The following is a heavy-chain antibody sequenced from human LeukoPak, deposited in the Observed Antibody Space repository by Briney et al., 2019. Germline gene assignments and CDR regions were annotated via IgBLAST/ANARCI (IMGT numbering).Heavy chain of an antibody. Sequence: SETLSLTCPVYGWSFSGYYWSWIRQPPGKGLEWIGEINHSGSTNYNPSLKSRVTISVDTTKNQFSLKLSSVTAADTAVYYCASSGAGNWFDPGGQGTLVTVSS. J-gene: IGHJ5*02. CDR3: ASSGAGNWFDP. V-gene: IGHV4-34*01. CDR2: INHSGST. CDR1: GWSFSGYY. D-gene: IGHD3-10*01.